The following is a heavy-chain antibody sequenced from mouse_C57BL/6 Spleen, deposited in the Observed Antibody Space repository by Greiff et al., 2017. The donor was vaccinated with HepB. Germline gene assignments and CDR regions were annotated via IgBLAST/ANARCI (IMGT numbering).Heavy chain of an antibody. Sequence: QVQLQQSGPELVKPGASVKISCKASGYAFSSSWMNWVKQRPGKGLEWIGRIYPGDGDTNYNGKFKGKATLTADKSSSTAYMQLSSLTSEDSAVYVCARLITSYYYAMDYWGQGTSVTVSS. V-gene: IGHV1-82*01. CDR3: ARLITSYYYAMDY. J-gene: IGHJ4*01. D-gene: IGHD1-1*01. CDR2: IYPGDGDT. CDR1: GYAFSSSW.